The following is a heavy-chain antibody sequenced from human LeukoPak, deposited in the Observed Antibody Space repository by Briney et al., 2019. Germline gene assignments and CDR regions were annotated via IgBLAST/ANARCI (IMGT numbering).Heavy chain of an antibody. J-gene: IGHJ6*02. V-gene: IGHV1-3*01. CDR2: INAGNGNT. D-gene: IGHD3-3*01. CDR1: GYTFTSYA. Sequence: ASVKVSCKASGYTFTSYAMHWVRQAPGQRLEWMGWINAGNGNTKYSQKFQGRVTITRDTSASTAYMELSSLRSEDTAVYYCARHYDFWSGYWTEEGSYYYYGMDVWGQGTTVTVSS. CDR3: ARHYDFWSGYWTEEGSYYYYGMDV.